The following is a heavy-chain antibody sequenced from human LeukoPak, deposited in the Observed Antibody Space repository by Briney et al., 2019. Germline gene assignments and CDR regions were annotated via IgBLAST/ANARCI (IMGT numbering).Heavy chain of an antibody. Sequence: GGSLRLSCAASGFTFSSYAMSWVRQAPGKGLEWVSAISGSGGSTYYADSVKGRFTISRDNSKNTLYLRMNSLRAEDTAVYYCASSIAVAGIRVYWGQGTLVTVSS. J-gene: IGHJ4*02. CDR2: ISGSGGST. D-gene: IGHD6-19*01. CDR3: ASSIAVAGIRVY. V-gene: IGHV3-23*01. CDR1: GFTFSSYA.